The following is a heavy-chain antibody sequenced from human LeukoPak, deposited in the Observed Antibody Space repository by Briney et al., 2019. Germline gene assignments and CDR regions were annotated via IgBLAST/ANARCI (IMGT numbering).Heavy chain of an antibody. Sequence: AAGKVSCKASGYTFTSYDINWVRQGKGQGKEWMGWMNLKSGNTDYEQKFQGRVTITRNTTISKAYMELSSLRSEDTAVYYCARSLPRMAFSFDPWGQGTLVTVSS. CDR3: ARSLPRMAFSFDP. V-gene: IGHV1-8*01. CDR1: GYTFTSYD. J-gene: IGHJ5*02. D-gene: IGHD2-8*01. CDR2: MNLKSGNT.